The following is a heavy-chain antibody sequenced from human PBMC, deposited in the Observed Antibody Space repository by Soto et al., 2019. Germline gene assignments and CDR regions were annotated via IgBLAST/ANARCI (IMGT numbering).Heavy chain of an antibody. V-gene: IGHV4-59*01. J-gene: IGHJ4*02. CDR1: GGSISSYY. CDR2: IYYSGST. Sequence: TSETLSLTCTVSGGSISSYYWSWIRQPPGKGLEWIGYIYYSGSTNYNPSLKSRVTISVDTSKNQFSLKLSSVTAADTAVYYCASNPAALWSQGTLVTVSS. CDR3: ASNPAAL. D-gene: IGHD6-25*01.